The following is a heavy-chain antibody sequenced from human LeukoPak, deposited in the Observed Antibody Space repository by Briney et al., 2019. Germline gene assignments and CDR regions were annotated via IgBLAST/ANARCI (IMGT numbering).Heavy chain of an antibody. V-gene: IGHV4-39*01. CDR2: IYYRGST. Sequence: SETLSLTSTVSGGSICGSSYYWGWLRQPPGKGGWWIGSIYYRGSTYYNPSLKGRVIISVDTSKNQFSLKLSSVTAADTAVYYCARHPWMDYYYYYMDVWGKGTTVTISS. D-gene: IGHD1-1*01. CDR1: GGSICGSSYY. J-gene: IGHJ6*03. CDR3: ARHPWMDYYYYYMDV.